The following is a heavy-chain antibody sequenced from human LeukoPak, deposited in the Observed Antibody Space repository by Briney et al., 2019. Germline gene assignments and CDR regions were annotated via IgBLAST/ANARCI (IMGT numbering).Heavy chain of an antibody. CDR3: ARGRAAADTLRVDY. V-gene: IGHV3-7*03. D-gene: IGHD6-13*01. Sequence: GGSLRLSCAASGFTFSNYWMTWVRQAPGKGLKWVANIKQDGSEKYYVDSVKGRFTISRDNAKNSLYLQMNSLRAEDTAVYYCARGRAAADTLRVDYWGQGTLVTVSS. J-gene: IGHJ4*02. CDR1: GFTFSNYW. CDR2: IKQDGSEK.